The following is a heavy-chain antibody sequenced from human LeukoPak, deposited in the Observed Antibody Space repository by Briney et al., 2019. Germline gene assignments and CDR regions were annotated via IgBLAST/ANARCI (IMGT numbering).Heavy chain of an antibody. CDR2: IYHSGST. Sequence: SQTLSLTCAVSGGSISSGGYSWSWIRQPPGKGLEWIGYIYHSGSTYYNPSLKSRVTISVDTSKNQFSLKLSSVTAADTAVYYCARDYYFGYFDYWGQGTLVTVSS. D-gene: IGHD3-10*01. CDR3: ARDYYFGYFDY. V-gene: IGHV4-30-2*01. J-gene: IGHJ4*02. CDR1: GGSISSGGYS.